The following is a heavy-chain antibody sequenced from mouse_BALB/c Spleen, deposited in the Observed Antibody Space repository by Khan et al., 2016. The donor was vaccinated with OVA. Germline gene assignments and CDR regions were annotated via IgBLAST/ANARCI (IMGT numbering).Heavy chain of an antibody. CDR1: GFSLTTYA. Sequence: QVQLKQSGPDLVAPSQSLSITCTASGFSLTTYAIHWVRQSPGKGLEWLVVIWSDGSTTYNSALKSRLSISKDNSKSQVFLKITSLQTDDTAMYYSARHQFPITMDSWGQGTSVTVSS. J-gene: IGHJ4*01. V-gene: IGHV2-6-2*01. CDR3: ARHQFPITMDS. CDR2: IWSDGST.